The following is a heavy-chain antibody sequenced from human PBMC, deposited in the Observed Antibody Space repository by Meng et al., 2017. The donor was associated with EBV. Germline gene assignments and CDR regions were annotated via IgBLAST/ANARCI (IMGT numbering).Heavy chain of an antibody. V-gene: IGHV4-61*01. Sequence: QVQVQESGPGMVKPSEPLSLTGTVSGGSVSSGSYYWSWIRQPPGKGLEWIGYIYYSGSTNYNPSLKSRVTISVDTSKNQFSLKLSSVTAADTAVYYCARGRYYGDYFWFDPWGQGTLVTVSS. J-gene: IGHJ5*02. D-gene: IGHD4-17*01. CDR3: ARGRYYGDYFWFDP. CDR1: GGSVSSGSYY. CDR2: IYYSGST.